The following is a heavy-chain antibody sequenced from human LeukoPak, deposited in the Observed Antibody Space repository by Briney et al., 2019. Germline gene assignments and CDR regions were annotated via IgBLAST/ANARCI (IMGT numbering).Heavy chain of an antibody. CDR3: VNDAGTA. D-gene: IGHD2-8*02. CDR2: INGNGNKK. Sequence: GGSLRLSCAASGFTFSNQWVSWVRQAAGKGLEWVANINGNGNKKFHVDSVKGRYTICRDNPNNSLYVQVHSLRPEDTALYYCVNDAGTAWGKGTMVTVSS. V-gene: IGHV3-7*01. J-gene: IGHJ5*02. CDR1: GFTFSNQW.